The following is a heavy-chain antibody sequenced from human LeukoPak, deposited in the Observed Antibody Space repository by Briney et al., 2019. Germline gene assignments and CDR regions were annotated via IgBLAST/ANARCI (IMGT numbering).Heavy chain of an antibody. J-gene: IGHJ4*02. V-gene: IGHV3-53*01. CDR3: ARARGYLVFDY. CDR1: GFTVSSNY. D-gene: IGHD2-2*03. CDR2: IYSGGST. Sequence: GGSLRLSCAASGFTVSSNYMSWVRQAPGKGLEWVSVIYSGGSTYYADSVKGRFTISRDNSKNTLYLQVNSLRAEDTAVYYCARARGYLVFDYWGQGTLVTVSS.